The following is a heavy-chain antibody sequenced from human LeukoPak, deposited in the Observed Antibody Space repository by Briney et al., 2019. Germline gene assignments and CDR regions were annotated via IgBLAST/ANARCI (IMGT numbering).Heavy chain of an antibody. CDR1: GFTFSSYS. CDR3: AREGYSYGSSHHFDY. CDR2: ISSSSSTI. D-gene: IGHD5-18*01. Sequence: PGGSLRLSCAASGFTFSSYSKNWVRQAPGKGLEWVSYISSSSSTIYYADSVKGRFTISRDNAKNSLYLQMNSLRAEDTAVYYCAREGYSYGSSHHFDYWGQGTLVTVSS. J-gene: IGHJ4*02. V-gene: IGHV3-48*01.